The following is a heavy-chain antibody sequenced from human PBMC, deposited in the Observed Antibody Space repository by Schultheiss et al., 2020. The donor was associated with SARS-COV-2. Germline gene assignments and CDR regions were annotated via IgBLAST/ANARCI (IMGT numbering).Heavy chain of an antibody. CDR3: ARAEVGRNGYCSGGSCPAPGGMDV. CDR1: GDSVSGNSAA. CDR2: TYYRSKWYT. V-gene: IGHV6-1*01. D-gene: IGHD2-15*01. Sequence: SQTLSLTCVISGDSVSGNSAAWNWIRQPPSRGLEWLGRTYYRSKWYTDYAVSVKGRITINPDISKNQFSLQLNSVTPEDTAVYYCARAEVGRNGYCSGGSCPAPGGMDVWGQGTTVTVSS. J-gene: IGHJ6*02.